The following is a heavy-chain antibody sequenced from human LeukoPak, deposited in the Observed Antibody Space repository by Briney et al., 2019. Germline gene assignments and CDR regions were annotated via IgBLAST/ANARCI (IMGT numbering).Heavy chain of an antibody. CDR1: GFTFSSYS. J-gene: IGHJ4*02. CDR2: ISSSSSTI. CDR3: ARGSDCGGDCYSVVFDY. Sequence: GGSLRLSCAASGFTFSSYSMNWVRQAPGKGLEWVSYISSSSSTIYYADSVKGRFTISRDNAKNSLYLQMNSLRAEDTAVYYCARGSDCGGDCYSVVFDYWGQGTLVTVSS. D-gene: IGHD2-21*02. V-gene: IGHV3-48*04.